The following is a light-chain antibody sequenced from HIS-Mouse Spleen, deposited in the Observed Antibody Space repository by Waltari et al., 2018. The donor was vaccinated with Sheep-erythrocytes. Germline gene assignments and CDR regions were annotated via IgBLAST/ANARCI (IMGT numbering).Light chain of an antibody. V-gene: IGLV1-40*01. CDR3: QSYDSSLSVWV. CDR2: GNS. J-gene: IGLJ3*02. Sequence: QSVLTQPPSVSGAPGQRVTISCTGSSSNIGAGYDVPWYQQLPGTAPKLLIHGNSNRPSGVPDRFSGSKSGTSASLAITGLQAEDEADYYCQSYDSSLSVWVFGGGTKLTVL. CDR1: SSNIGAGYD.